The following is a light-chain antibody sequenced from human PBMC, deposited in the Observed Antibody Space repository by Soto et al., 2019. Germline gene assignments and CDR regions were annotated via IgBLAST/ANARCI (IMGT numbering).Light chain of an antibody. CDR2: GAS. CDR1: RALGNA. J-gene: IGKJ1*01. Sequence: AFKLTRSPSPLLPLGENRFPTFCGPIRALGNALGWYQQKPGKPPKVLIYGASNLQSGVPPRFSGSGSGTDFTLAISSLQPEDSATYYCLQDINYPWTFGQGTKVEIK. V-gene: IGKV1-6*01. CDR3: LQDINYPWT.